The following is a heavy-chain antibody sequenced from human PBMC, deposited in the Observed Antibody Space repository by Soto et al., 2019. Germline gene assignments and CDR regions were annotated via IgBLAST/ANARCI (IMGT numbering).Heavy chain of an antibody. V-gene: IGHV3-30-3*01. CDR3: ARPTGDY. CDR2: ISYDGSNK. J-gene: IGHJ4*02. Sequence: QVQLVESGGGVVQPGRSLRLSCAASGFTFSSYAMHWVRQAPGKGLEWVAVISYDGSNKYYADSVKGRFTISRDNPKNTLYLQMNSLRAEDTAVYYCARPTGDYWGQGTLVTVSS. CDR1: GFTFSSYA.